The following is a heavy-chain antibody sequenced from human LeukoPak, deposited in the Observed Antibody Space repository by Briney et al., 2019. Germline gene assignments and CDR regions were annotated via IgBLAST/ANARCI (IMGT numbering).Heavy chain of an antibody. J-gene: IGHJ5*02. V-gene: IGHV1-2*02. Sequence: ASVKVSCKASGYTFTGYYMHWVRQAPGQGLEWMGWINPNSGGTNYAQKFQGGVTMTRDTSISTAYMELSRLRSDDTAVYYCASVGYCSSTSCSPYNWFDPWGQGTLVTVSS. CDR2: INPNSGGT. CDR3: ASVGYCSSTSCSPYNWFDP. CDR1: GYTFTGYY. D-gene: IGHD2-2*03.